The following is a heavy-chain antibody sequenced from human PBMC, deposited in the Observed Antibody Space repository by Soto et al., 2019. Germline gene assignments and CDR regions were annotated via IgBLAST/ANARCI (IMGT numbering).Heavy chain of an antibody. D-gene: IGHD2-8*01. CDR2: ISAYNGNT. CDR3: GRDKMVDYYYYMDV. CDR1: GYTFTSYG. J-gene: IGHJ6*03. V-gene: IGHV1-18*01. Sequence: ASVKVSCKASGYTFTSYGISWVRQSPGQGLEWMGWISAYNGNTNYAQKLQGRVTMTTDTSTSTAYMELRSLRSDDTAVYYCGRDKMVDYYYYMDVWGKGTTVTVSS.